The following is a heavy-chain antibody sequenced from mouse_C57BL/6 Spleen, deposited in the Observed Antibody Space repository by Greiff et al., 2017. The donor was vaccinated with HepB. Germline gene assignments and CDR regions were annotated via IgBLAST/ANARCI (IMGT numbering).Heavy chain of an antibody. J-gene: IGHJ2*01. CDR2: ILPGSGST. V-gene: IGHV1-9*01. CDR3: ARSALYYCGSSLYYFDY. D-gene: IGHD1-1*01. CDR1: GYTFTGYW. Sequence: QVQLKESGAELMKPGASVKLSCKATGYTFTGYWIEWVKQRPGHGLEWIGEILPGSGSTNYNEKFKGKATFTADTSSNTAYMQLSSLTTEDSAIYYCARSALYYCGSSLYYFDYWGQGTTLTVSS.